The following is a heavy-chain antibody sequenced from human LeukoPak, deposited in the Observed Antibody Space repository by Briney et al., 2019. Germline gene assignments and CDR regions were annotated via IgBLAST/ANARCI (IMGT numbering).Heavy chain of an antibody. V-gene: IGHV3-21*01. J-gene: IGHJ4*02. CDR3: ARGVVVVVAATEYYFDY. CDR2: ISSSSSYI. D-gene: IGHD2-15*01. CDR1: GFTFSSYA. Sequence: GGSLRLSCAASGFTFSSYAMNWVRQAPGTGLEWVSSISSSSSYIYYADSVKGRFTISRDNAKNSLYLQMNSLRAEDTAAYYCARGVVVVVAATEYYFDYWGQGTLVTVSS.